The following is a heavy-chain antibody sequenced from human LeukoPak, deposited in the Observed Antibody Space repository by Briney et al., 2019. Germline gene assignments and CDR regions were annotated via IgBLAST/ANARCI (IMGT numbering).Heavy chain of an antibody. Sequence: GGSLRLSCAASGFTYSSYAMSWVRQAPGKGLEWVSAISGSGGSTYYADSVKGRFTISRDNSKNTLYLQMNSLRAEDTAVYYCAKVIVVVTAIRGDYFDYWGQGTLVTVSS. CDR3: AKVIVVVTAIRGDYFDY. CDR2: ISGSGGST. D-gene: IGHD2-21*02. CDR1: GFTYSSYA. V-gene: IGHV3-23*01. J-gene: IGHJ4*02.